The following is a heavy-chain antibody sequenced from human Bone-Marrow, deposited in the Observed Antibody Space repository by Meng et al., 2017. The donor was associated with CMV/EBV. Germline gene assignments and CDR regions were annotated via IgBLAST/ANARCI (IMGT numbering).Heavy chain of an antibody. J-gene: IGHJ4*02. CDR3: ARPPYYSVDSDYHRSDYFDY. V-gene: IGHV4-34*01. CDR2: INHSVST. CDR1: GGSFSGYY. Sequence: CAAQGGSFSGYYWTWTRQPPGKGLEWFGEINHSVSTHYNPTLWSRVTVSVDMSKKLFSLKLSSVTAADTAVYYCARPPYYSVDSDYHRSDYFDYWAQGTLVTVSS. D-gene: IGHD3-10*02.